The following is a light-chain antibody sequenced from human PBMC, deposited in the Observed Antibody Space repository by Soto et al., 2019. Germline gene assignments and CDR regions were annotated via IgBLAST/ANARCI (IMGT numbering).Light chain of an antibody. J-gene: IGKJ2*01. CDR3: QHSHSHPYT. Sequence: DIQMTQSPSSLSASVGDRVTITCRASQSISTYLNWYQQKPGKAPKVLIYGASSLQSGVPSRFGGSGSGTDFTLSISSLQPEDFATYFCQHSHSHPYTFGQGTKLEIK. CDR1: QSISTY. V-gene: IGKV1-39*01. CDR2: GAS.